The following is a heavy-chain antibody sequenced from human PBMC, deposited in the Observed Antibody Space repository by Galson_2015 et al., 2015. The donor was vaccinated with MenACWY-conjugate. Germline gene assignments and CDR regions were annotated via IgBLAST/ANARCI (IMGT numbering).Heavy chain of an antibody. CDR1: GFTVSSDY. V-gene: IGHV3-53*01. CDR3: AKDLTVSGSYYLNAFDV. CDR2: IYSGGST. Sequence: SLRLSCAASGFTVSSDYMSWVRQAPGKGLEWVSVIYSGGSTYYADSVKGRFTISRDKSKNTLYLQMNSLRAEDTAVYYCAKDLTVSGSYYLNAFDVWGRGTMVTVSS. J-gene: IGHJ3*01. D-gene: IGHD1-26*01.